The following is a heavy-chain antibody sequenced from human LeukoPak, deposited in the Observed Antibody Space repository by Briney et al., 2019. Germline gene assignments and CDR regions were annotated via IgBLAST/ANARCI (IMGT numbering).Heavy chain of an antibody. J-gene: IGHJ6*02. CDR1: GGSISSRGFF. Sequence: SETLSLTCTVSGGSISSRGFFWGWIRQPPGKGPEWIGSVYYDGVTYYNRSFQSRVTMSLDKSTNRFSLRLSSVTAADTAVYYCARDVVVVPAAIHYGMDVWGQGTTVTVSS. CDR3: ARDVVVVPAAIHYGMDV. CDR2: VYYDGVT. V-gene: IGHV4-39*02. D-gene: IGHD2-2*01.